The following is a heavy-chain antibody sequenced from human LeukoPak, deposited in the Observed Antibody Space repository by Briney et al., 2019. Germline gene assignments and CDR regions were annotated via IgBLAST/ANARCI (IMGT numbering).Heavy chain of an antibody. CDR3: ARDPIRQGISGVVDH. CDR1: GFTFSSYW. Sequence: PGGSLRLSCAASGFTFSSYWMSWVRQAPGKGLEWVANIKQDGSEKYYVDSVKGRFTISRDNAKNSLYLQMNSLRAEDTAVYYCARDPIRQGISGVVDHWGQGILVTVSS. V-gene: IGHV3-7*01. CDR2: IKQDGSEK. J-gene: IGHJ5*02. D-gene: IGHD3-3*01.